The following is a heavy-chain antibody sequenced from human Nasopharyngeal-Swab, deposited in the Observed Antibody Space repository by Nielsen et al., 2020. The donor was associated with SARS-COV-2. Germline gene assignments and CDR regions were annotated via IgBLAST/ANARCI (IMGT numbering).Heavy chain of an antibody. V-gene: IGHV1-69*13. D-gene: IGHD6-6*01. CDR1: GGTFSSYA. J-gene: IGHJ5*02. CDR2: IIPIFGTA. CDR3: ARGIAARSWFGP. Sequence: SVKVSCKASGGTFSSYAISWVRQAPGQGLEWMGGIIPIFGTANYAQKFQGRVTITADESTSTAYMELSSLRSEDTAVYYCARGIAARSWFGPWGQGTLVTVSS.